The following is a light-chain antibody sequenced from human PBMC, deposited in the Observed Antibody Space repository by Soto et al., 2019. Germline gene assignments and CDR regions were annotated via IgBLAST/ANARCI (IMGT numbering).Light chain of an antibody. CDR1: QSVSSTY. CDR2: GAS. Sequence: EIVLTQSPGTLSLSPGERATLSCRASQSVSSTYLGWYQQKPGQAPRLLISGASSSATGIPDRFSGSGSGTDFTLTSSRLAPEDFAVYYCQQYGSIPFTFGPGTKVDI. CDR3: QQYGSIPFT. V-gene: IGKV3-20*01. J-gene: IGKJ3*01.